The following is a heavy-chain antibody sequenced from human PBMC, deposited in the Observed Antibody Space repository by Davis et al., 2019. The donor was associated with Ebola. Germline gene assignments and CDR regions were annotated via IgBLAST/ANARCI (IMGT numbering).Heavy chain of an antibody. V-gene: IGHV3-23*01. J-gene: IGHJ4*02. CDR1: GLTFSSCA. Sequence: GGSLRLSCAVSGLTFSSCAMSWVRQAPGQGLEWVSSISGSGGSPYYADSVKGRFTISRDNSKNTLYLQMNSLRAEDTAVYYCANPFFYCSSTTCRDYWGQGTLVTVSS. CDR3: ANPFFYCSSTTCRDY. D-gene: IGHD2-2*01. CDR2: ISGSGGSP.